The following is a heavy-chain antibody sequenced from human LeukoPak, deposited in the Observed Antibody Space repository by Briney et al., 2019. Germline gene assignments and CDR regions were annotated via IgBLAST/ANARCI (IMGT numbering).Heavy chain of an antibody. Sequence: SETLSLTCAIYGGSFSDYYWSWIRHPPGKGLEWIGEINHSGSTNYNPSLKSRVTISVDTSKNQFSLKLSSVTAADTAVYYCARGRDYYGSGSYNWFDPWGQGTLVTVSS. CDR3: ARGRDYYGSGSYNWFDP. CDR2: INHSGST. D-gene: IGHD3-10*01. J-gene: IGHJ5*02. V-gene: IGHV4-34*01. CDR1: GGSFSDYY.